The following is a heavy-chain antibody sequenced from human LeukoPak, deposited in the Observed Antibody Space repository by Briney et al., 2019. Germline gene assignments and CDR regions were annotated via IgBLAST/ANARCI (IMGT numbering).Heavy chain of an antibody. V-gene: IGHV1-2*02. Sequence: ASVKVSCKASGYTFTGYYMHWVRQAPGQGLEWMGWINPNSGGTNYAQKFQGRVTMTRDTSISTAYMELSRLRSDDTAVYYCARMEWLRGWGKGDYFDYWGQGTLVTVSS. CDR3: ARMEWLRGWGKGDYFDY. D-gene: IGHD5-12*01. CDR1: GYTFTGYY. CDR2: INPNSGGT. J-gene: IGHJ4*02.